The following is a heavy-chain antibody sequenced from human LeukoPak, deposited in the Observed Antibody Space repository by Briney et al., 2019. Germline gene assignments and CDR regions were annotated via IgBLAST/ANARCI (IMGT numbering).Heavy chain of an antibody. J-gene: IGHJ4*02. Sequence: SETLSLTCTVSGGSISSYYWSWIRQPPGKGLEWIGYIYYSGSTNYNPSLKSRVTISVDTSKNQFSLKLSSVTAADTAVYYCARTGIVGAATNYFDYWGQGTLVTVSS. CDR3: ARTGIVGAATNYFDY. CDR2: IYYSGST. D-gene: IGHD1-26*01. V-gene: IGHV4-59*01. CDR1: GGSISSYY.